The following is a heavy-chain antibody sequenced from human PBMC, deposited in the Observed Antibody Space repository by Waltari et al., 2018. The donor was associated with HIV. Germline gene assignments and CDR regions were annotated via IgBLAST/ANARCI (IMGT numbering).Heavy chain of an antibody. V-gene: IGHV3-23*01. CDR3: AKDPGSPFTMISFWFDY. Sequence: EVQLLESGGGLVQPGGSLRLSCAASGFTFSSYAMSWVRPAPGKGLEWVSAISGSGGSTYYADSVKGRFTISRDNSKNTLYLQMNSLRAEDTAVYYCAKDPGSPFTMISFWFDYWGQGTLVTVSS. CDR1: GFTFSSYA. CDR2: ISGSGGST. J-gene: IGHJ4*02. D-gene: IGHD3-22*01.